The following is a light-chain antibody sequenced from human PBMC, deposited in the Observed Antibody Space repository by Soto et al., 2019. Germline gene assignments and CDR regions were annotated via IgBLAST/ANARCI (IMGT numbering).Light chain of an antibody. CDR2: AAS. J-gene: IGKJ3*01. Sequence: DIQMTQSPSSLSASVGDRVTITCRASQSISSYLNWYQQKPGKAPKLLIYAASSLQSGVPSRCSGSGSGADFTLTISSLQPEDFATYYCQHSYSTPFTFGHGTKVDIK. V-gene: IGKV1-39*01. CDR3: QHSYSTPFT. CDR1: QSISSY.